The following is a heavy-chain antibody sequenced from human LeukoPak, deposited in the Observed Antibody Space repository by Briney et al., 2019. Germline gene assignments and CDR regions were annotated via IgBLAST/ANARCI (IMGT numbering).Heavy chain of an antibody. CDR1: GFTFSSYA. Sequence: GRSLRLSYAASGFTFSSYAMHWVRQAPGKGLEWVAVISYDGSNKYYADSVKGRFTISRDNSKNTLYLQMNSLRAEDTAVYYCARDLDYYDSSGLDYWGQGTLVTVSS. V-gene: IGHV3-30*04. J-gene: IGHJ4*02. CDR3: ARDLDYYDSSGLDY. D-gene: IGHD3-22*01. CDR2: ISYDGSNK.